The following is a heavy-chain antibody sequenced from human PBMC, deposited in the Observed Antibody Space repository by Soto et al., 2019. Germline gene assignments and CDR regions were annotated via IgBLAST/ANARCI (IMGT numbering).Heavy chain of an antibody. J-gene: IGHJ4*02. CDR2: IYWNDEE. Sequence: QITLKESGPTLVKPTQPLTLTCTSSGFSLTTDGVGVDWIRQPPGKALEWLGLIYWNDEERYRPSLQSRLTITKDPSRNQVVLTMTNMDPVDTATYYCAHRTTVTSGINWGQGTLVTVSS. V-gene: IGHV2-5*01. CDR3: AHRTTVTSGIN. CDR1: GFSLTTDGVG. D-gene: IGHD4-4*01.